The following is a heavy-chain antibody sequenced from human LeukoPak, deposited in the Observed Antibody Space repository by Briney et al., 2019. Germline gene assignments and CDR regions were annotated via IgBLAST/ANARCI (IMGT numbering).Heavy chain of an antibody. Sequence: GESLQISCQGSGYSFTSYWIGWVRQMPGKGLEWMGIIYPGDSDTRYSPSFQGQVTISADKSISTAYLQWSSLKASDTAMYYCARDSSGYYDSEYYFDYWGQGTLVTVSS. CDR2: IYPGDSDT. J-gene: IGHJ4*02. CDR3: ARDSSGYYDSEYYFDY. D-gene: IGHD3-22*01. V-gene: IGHV5-51*01. CDR1: GYSFTSYW.